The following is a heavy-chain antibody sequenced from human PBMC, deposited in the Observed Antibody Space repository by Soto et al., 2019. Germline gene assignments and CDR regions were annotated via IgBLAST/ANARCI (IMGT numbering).Heavy chain of an antibody. CDR3: ARYYDSSGYYYFDY. CDR2: ISGSGGST. CDR1: GFTFSSYA. Sequence: GGSLRLSCAASGFTFSSYAMSWVRQAPGKGLEWVSAISGSGGSTYYADSVKGRFTISRDNSKNTLYLQMNSLRAEDTAVYYCARYYDSSGYYYFDYWGQGTLVTVSA. J-gene: IGHJ4*02. D-gene: IGHD3-22*01. V-gene: IGHV3-23*01.